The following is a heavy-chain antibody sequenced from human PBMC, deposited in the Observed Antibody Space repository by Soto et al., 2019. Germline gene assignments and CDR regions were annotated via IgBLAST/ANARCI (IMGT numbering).Heavy chain of an antibody. CDR1: GYSFTSYW. Sequence: GETRKISCKGSGYSFTSYWIGWGRQMPGKGLEWRGVSCPGDSDTRYSPSFQGQVTISADKSISTAYPQWSSLKASATAMDDCSRQSVRRTRDNWGQGALVEVSS. CDR2: SCPGDSDT. CDR3: SRQSVRRTRDN. V-gene: IGHV5-51*01. D-gene: IGHD4-17*01. J-gene: IGHJ4*02.